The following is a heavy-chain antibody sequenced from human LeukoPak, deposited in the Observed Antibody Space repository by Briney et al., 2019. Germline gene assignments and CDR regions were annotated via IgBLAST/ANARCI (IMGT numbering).Heavy chain of an antibody. V-gene: IGHV5-51*01. CDR3: ARHTSSTGQPPWYFEY. CDR2: IYPVDSDT. CDR1: GDTFPNDC. Sequence: WESLKISCKVSGDTFPNDCIGWVRQMPGKGLGWMGIIYPVDSDTRHSPSFPGQVTISADKSINTAYLQWSSLEGSDTAMYYCARHTSSTGQPPWYFEYWGERNLGTVSS. D-gene: IGHD2-8*02. J-gene: IGHJ4*02.